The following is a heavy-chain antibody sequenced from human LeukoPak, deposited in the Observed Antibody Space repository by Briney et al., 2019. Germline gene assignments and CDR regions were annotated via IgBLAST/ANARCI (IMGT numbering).Heavy chain of an antibody. CDR3: APEAGDY. CDR1: GFSFSSYG. CDR2: IRYDGSNK. V-gene: IGHV3-30*02. Sequence: GGSLRLSCAGSGFSFSSYGMHWVRQAPGKGLEWVAFIRYDGSNKYYADSVKGRFTISRDNSKNTLYLQMNSLRAEDTAVYYCAPEAGDYWGQGTLVTVSS. D-gene: IGHD6-25*01. J-gene: IGHJ4*02.